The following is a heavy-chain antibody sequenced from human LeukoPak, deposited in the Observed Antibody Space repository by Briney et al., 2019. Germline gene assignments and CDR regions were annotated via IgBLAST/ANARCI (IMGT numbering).Heavy chain of an antibody. CDR1: GGSFSGYY. CDR2: INHSGST. V-gene: IGHV4-34*01. J-gene: IGHJ4*02. Sequence: SETLSLTCAVYGGSFSGYYWSWIRQPPGKGLEWIGEINHSGSTNYNPSLKSRVTISVDTSKNQFSLKLSSVTAADTAVYYCARGRITMVRGVIFDYWGQGTLVTVSS. CDR3: ARGRITMVRGVIFDY. D-gene: IGHD3-10*01.